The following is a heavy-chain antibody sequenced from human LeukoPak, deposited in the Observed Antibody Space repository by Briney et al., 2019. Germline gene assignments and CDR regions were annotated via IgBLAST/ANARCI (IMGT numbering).Heavy chain of an antibody. Sequence: SETLSLTCTVSGGSISSGGYYWSWIRQHPGKGLEWIGYIYYSGSTYYNPSLKSRVTISVDTSKNQFSLKLSSVTAADTAAYYCARGREQITMVRGDRDWFDPWGQGTLVTVSS. CDR3: ARGREQITMVRGDRDWFDP. CDR2: IYYSGST. V-gene: IGHV4-31*03. D-gene: IGHD3-10*01. J-gene: IGHJ5*02. CDR1: GGSISSGGYY.